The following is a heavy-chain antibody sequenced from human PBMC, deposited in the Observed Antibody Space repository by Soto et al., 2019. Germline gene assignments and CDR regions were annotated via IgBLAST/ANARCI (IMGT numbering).Heavy chain of an antibody. D-gene: IGHD5-12*01. Sequence: GGSLILSCAASGFTFSSYGMHWVRQAPGKGLEWVAVIWYDGSNKYYADSVKGRFTISRDNSKNTLYLQMNSLRAEDTAVYYCAVAGYSGYDLGSLGYWGQGTLVTVSS. V-gene: IGHV3-33*01. CDR1: GFTFSSYG. CDR2: IWYDGSNK. J-gene: IGHJ4*02. CDR3: AVAGYSGYDLGSLGY.